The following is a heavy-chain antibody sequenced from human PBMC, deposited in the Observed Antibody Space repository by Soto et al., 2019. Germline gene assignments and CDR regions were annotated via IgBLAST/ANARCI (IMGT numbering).Heavy chain of an antibody. CDR2: IYYSGST. V-gene: IGHV4-30-4*01. CDR3: ARVKGRGYYYVGY. Sequence: NPSETLSLTCTVSGGSISSGDYYWSWIRQPPGKGLEWIGYIYYSGSTYYNPSLKSRVTISVDTSKNQFSLKLSSVTAADTAVYYCARVKGRGYYYVGYWGQGTLVTVSS. J-gene: IGHJ4*02. D-gene: IGHD3-22*01. CDR1: GGSISSGDYY.